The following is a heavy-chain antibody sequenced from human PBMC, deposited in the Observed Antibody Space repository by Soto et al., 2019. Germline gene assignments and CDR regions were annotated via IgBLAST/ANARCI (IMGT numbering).Heavy chain of an antibody. V-gene: IGHV4-31*03. Sequence: QVQLQESGPGLVKTSQTLSLTCTVSDASTGSGGYYWSWIRQHPGKGLEWIGYIYYTGSTYYSPSLKSRASISVDTSKNQFSLKLDSVTAADTAVYYCVRADYGDRGLAFDSWGQGTLVTVSS. CDR2: IYYTGST. D-gene: IGHD4-17*01. J-gene: IGHJ4*02. CDR1: DASTGSGGYY. CDR3: VRADYGDRGLAFDS.